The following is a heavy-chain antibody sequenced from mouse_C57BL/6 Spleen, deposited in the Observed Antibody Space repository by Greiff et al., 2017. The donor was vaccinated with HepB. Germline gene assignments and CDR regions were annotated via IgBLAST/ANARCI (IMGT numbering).Heavy chain of an antibody. J-gene: IGHJ3*01. Sequence: QVQLQQSGPELVKPGASVKISCKASGYAFSSSWMNWVKQRHGKGLEWIGRIYPGDGDTNYNGKFKGKATLTADKSSSTAYMQLSSLTSEYSAVYFCARSETAQAFAYWGQGTLVTVSA. CDR3: ARSETAQAFAY. D-gene: IGHD3-2*02. CDR2: IYPGDGDT. V-gene: IGHV1-82*01. CDR1: GYAFSSSW.